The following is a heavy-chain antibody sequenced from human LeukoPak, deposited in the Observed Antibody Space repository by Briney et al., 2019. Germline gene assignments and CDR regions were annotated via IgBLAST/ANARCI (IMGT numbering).Heavy chain of an antibody. CDR2: ISSSGSTI. J-gene: IGHJ5*02. D-gene: IGHD6-13*01. Sequence: KAGGSLRLSCAASGFTSSDYYMSWIRQAPGKGLEWVSYISSSGSTIYYADSVKGRFTISRDNAKNSLYLQMNSLRAEDTAVYYCARSPRSHSSSPNNWFDPWGQGTLVTVSS. V-gene: IGHV3-11*04. CDR1: GFTSSDYY. CDR3: ARSPRSHSSSPNNWFDP.